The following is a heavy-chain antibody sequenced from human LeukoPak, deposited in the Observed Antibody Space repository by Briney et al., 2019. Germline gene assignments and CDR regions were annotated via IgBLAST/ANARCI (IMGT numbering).Heavy chain of an antibody. CDR1: GGTFGSNA. CDR3: ARTPQYPNTYYFDY. J-gene: IGHJ4*02. CDR2: IIPIFGMT. V-gene: IGHV1-69*04. Sequence: ASVKVSCKPSGGTFGSNAISWVRQAPGQGLEWMGRIIPIFGMTNYAQKFQGRVTVTADKSTNTAYMELSSLRSDDTVVYYCARTPQYPNTYYFDYWGQGTLVTVSS. D-gene: IGHD4-11*01.